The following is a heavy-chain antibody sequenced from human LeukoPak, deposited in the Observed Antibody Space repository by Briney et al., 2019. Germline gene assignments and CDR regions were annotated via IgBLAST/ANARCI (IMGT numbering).Heavy chain of an antibody. Sequence: GRSLRLSCAASGFTFSSYGMHWVRQAPGKGLEWVAVIWYDGSNKYYADSVKGRFTISRDNSKNTLYLQTNSLRAEDTAVYYCAKEGSGYSSGCPDYWGQGTLVTVSS. CDR3: AKEGSGYSSGCPDY. CDR1: GFTFSSYG. V-gene: IGHV3-33*06. CDR2: IWYDGSNK. D-gene: IGHD6-19*01. J-gene: IGHJ4*02.